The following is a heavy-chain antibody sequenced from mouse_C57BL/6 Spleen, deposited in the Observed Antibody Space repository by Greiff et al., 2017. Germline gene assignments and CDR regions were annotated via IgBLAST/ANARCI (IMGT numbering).Heavy chain of an antibody. CDR1: GYAFSSSW. V-gene: IGHV1-82*01. CDR3: ARGNDYPDY. J-gene: IGHJ2*01. CDR2: IYPGDGDT. D-gene: IGHD2-4*01. Sequence: VQLQQSGPELVKPGASVKISCKASGYAFSSSWMNWVKQRPGKGLEWIGRIYPGDGDTNYNGKFKGKATLTADKSSSTAYMQRSSLTSEDSAVYFCARGNDYPDYWGQGTTLTVSS.